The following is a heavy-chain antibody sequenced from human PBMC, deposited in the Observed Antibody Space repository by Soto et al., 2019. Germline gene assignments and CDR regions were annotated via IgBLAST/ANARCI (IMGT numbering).Heavy chain of an antibody. D-gene: IGHD4-4*01. V-gene: IGHV1-58*01. Sequence: QMQLVQSGPEVKKPGTSVKVSCKASGFTFTSSAVQWVRQARGQRLEWIGWIVVGSGNTNYAQKFQERVTITRDMSTSTADMELSSLRSEDTAVYYCAADPSTVTTSRYYYYGMDVWGQGTTVTVSS. J-gene: IGHJ6*02. CDR2: IVVGSGNT. CDR1: GFTFTSSA. CDR3: AADPSTVTTSRYYYYGMDV.